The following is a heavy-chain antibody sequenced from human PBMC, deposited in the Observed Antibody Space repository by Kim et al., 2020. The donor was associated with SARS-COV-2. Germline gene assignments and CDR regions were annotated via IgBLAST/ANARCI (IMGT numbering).Heavy chain of an antibody. D-gene: IGHD6-19*01. Sequence: GGSLRLSCAASGSTFDDYGMSWVRQAPGMGLEWVSGINKNGGSTGYADSVKGRFTISRDNAKNSLYLQMNSLRVEDTALYYCARGYISGPFDSWGHGTLGTVSS. CDR1: GSTFDDYG. CDR2: INKNGGST. J-gene: IGHJ5*01. CDR3: ARGYISGPFDS. V-gene: IGHV3-20*04.